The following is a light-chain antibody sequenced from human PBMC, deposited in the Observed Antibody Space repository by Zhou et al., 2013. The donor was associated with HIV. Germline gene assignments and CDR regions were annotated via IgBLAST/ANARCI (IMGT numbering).Light chain of an antibody. CDR1: QSVFSN. Sequence: EVVMTQSPSTLSVSPGERVTLSCRASQSVFSNLAWYQQKPGQAPRFLIYGASARAPGIPARFSGSGSGTDFTLTISSLQSEDFAVYYCQQYNNWPQTFGQGTRVEIK. CDR2: GAS. J-gene: IGKJ1*01. CDR3: QQYNNWPQT. V-gene: IGKV3-15*01.